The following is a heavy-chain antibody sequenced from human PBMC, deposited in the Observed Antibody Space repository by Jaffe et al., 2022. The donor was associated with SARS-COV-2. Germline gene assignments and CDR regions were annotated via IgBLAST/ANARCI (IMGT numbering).Heavy chain of an antibody. J-gene: IGHJ4*02. Sequence: EVQLVESGGGLVQPGGSLRLSCAASGFTFGNYALTWVRQVPGKGLEWVSAIGGSGGATYYADSVKGRFTVSRDNSKNTVYLQMNSLGAEDTAMYFCAKRDSYYYDSSTYIDYWGQGTLVTVSS. CDR3: AKRDSYYYDSSTYIDY. CDR2: IGGSGGAT. CDR1: GFTFGNYA. D-gene: IGHD3-22*01. V-gene: IGHV3-23*04.